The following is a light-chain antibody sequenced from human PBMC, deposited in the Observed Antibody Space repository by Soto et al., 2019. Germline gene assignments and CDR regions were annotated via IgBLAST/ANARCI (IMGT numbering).Light chain of an antibody. CDR2: SAS. CDR3: LQDYTYPLT. V-gene: IGKV1-27*01. Sequence: DIHMTQSPSALSASIGDVVTITCRASQAISNYLAWYQQRPGKVPRLLIYSASTLQSGVPSRFRGSGSGTDFTLTISSLQPEDFATYYCLQDYTYPLTFGGGTKVDIK. CDR1: QAISNY. J-gene: IGKJ4*01.